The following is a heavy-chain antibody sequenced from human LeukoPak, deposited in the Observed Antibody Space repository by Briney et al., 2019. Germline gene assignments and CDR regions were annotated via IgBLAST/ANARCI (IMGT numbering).Heavy chain of an antibody. J-gene: IGHJ3*02. CDR3: ARVRYSGAYYGHDAFDI. CDR1: GGSIRSPNW. V-gene: IGHV4-4*02. D-gene: IGHD1-26*01. CDR2: IYRSGST. Sequence: PSETLSLTCAVSGGSIRSPNWWGWVRQPPGKGLEWIGEIYRSGSTNYNPSLKSRLTISVDKSKNQFSLKLTSMTAADTAVYYCARVRYSGAYYGHDAFDIWGQGTMVTVS.